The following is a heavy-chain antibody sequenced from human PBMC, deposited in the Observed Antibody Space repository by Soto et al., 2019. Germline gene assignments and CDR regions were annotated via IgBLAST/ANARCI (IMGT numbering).Heavy chain of an antibody. D-gene: IGHD2-15*01. V-gene: IGHV1-2*02. CDR2: INHKNGDT. CDR1: GYTFIGFS. CDR3: SNGRWTVGHCSGGSCYDGMDV. J-gene: IGHJ6*02. Sequence: QEQLVQSGPEVKKPGASVKVSCESSGYTFIGFSLHWVRQAPCQGLEWMGWINHKNGDTYYAQKFQGRVTMTRDTSINTVYMELNSLKCDDTAVYYCSNGRWTVGHCSGGSCYDGMDVWGQGTTVTVSS.